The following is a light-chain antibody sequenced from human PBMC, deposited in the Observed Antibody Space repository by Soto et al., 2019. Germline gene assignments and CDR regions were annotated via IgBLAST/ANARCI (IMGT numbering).Light chain of an antibody. J-gene: IGLJ2*01. CDR1: SSDIGSYNF. CDR3: CSYATSNVV. CDR2: EAF. V-gene: IGLV2-23*01. Sequence: QSALTQPGSVSGSPGQSITISCTRTSSDIGSYNFVSWYQQNPGKAPKLMIYEAFKRPSGVSNRFSGSKSGNTASLTISGLLDEAEADYYCCSYATSNVVFGEGTKLTVL.